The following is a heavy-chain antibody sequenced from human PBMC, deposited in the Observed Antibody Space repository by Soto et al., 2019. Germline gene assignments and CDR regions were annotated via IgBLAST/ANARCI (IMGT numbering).Heavy chain of an antibody. CDR3: ARDHATVTASYYYYGMDV. CDR1: GYTFTGYY. CDR2: INPNSGGT. Sequence: QVQLVQSGAEVKKPGASVKVSCKASGYTFTGYYMHWVRQAPGQGLEWMGWINPNSGGTNYAQKFQGWVTMTRDTSISTAYMELSRLRSDDTAVYYCARDHATVTASYYYYGMDVWGQGTTVTVSS. V-gene: IGHV1-2*04. J-gene: IGHJ6*02. D-gene: IGHD4-4*01.